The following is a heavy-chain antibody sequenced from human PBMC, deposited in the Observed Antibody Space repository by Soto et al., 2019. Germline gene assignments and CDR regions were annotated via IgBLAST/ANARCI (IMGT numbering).Heavy chain of an antibody. D-gene: IGHD2-8*01. V-gene: IGHV1-2*04. Sequence: QVQLVQSGAEVKKPGASVKVSCKASGYTFTGYYMHWVRQAPGQGLAWMGWINPNSGGTNYAQKFQGWVTMTRDTSISTAYMELSRLRSDDTAVYYCARGDAADIVLMVYAMAYWGQGTLVTVSS. CDR1: GYTFTGYY. J-gene: IGHJ4*02. CDR2: INPNSGGT. CDR3: ARGDAADIVLMVYAMAY.